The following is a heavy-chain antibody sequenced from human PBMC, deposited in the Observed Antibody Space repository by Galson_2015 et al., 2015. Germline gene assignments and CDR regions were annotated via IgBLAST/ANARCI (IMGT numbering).Heavy chain of an antibody. J-gene: IGHJ3*02. CDR3: ACDNSVAGTFDDLDI. D-gene: IGHD6-19*01. CDR1: GYSFPSYW. Sequence: RPGESLKISCKGSGYSFPSYWIGWVRQMPGKGLERMGIIYPGDSDTRYSPSFQGQVTISADKSISTAYLQWSSLKASDTAMYYWACDNSVAGTFDDLDIWGQGTMATVSS. V-gene: IGHV5-51*01. CDR2: IYPGDSDT.